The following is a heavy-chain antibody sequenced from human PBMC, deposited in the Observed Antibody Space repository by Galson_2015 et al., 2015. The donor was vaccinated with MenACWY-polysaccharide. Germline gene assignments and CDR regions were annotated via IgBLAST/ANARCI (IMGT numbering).Heavy chain of an antibody. Sequence: SLRLSCAVSGFTFSGYSMNWVRQAPGKGLEWLSYISSSSSTVYYADSVRGRFTISRDNAKDSLYLQMNRLRDEDTAIYYCARRGLFSSSSGGLDHWGQGTLVTVSS. J-gene: IGHJ5*02. CDR2: ISSSSSTV. CDR1: GFTFSGYS. D-gene: IGHD6-6*01. CDR3: ARRGLFSSSSGGLDH. V-gene: IGHV3-48*02.